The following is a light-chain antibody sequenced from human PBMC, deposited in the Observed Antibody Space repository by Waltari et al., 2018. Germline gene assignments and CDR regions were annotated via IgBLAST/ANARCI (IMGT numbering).Light chain of an antibody. CDR2: AVT. Sequence: QSALTQPASESGSPGHSITISCTGTSSDVIGCYCVPWYQQHPGKAPKVMIYAVTHRRAGDSNRFSGSMSVNTASLTISGLQAEDEAEYFCSSYTSSQNFDVVFGGGTKLTVL. CDR1: SSDVIGCYC. J-gene: IGLJ2*01. CDR3: SSYTSSQNFDVV. V-gene: IGLV2-14*03.